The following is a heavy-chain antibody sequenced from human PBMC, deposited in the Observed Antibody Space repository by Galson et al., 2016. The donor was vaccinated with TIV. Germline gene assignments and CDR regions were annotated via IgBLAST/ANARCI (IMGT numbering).Heavy chain of an antibody. D-gene: IGHD3-3*01. CDR1: GFTFIDFA. CDR2: ISATGGST. CDR3: AKTIAVSGVLINYFYYGMDV. V-gene: IGHV3-23*01. Sequence: SLRPSCAASGFTFIDFAMHWVRQAPGKGLEWVSSISATGGSTYYADSVKGRFTTSRDNSKDQLYLQMNSLSAEDTAVYYCAKTIAVSGVLINYFYYGMDVWGHGTTVTVSS. J-gene: IGHJ6*02.